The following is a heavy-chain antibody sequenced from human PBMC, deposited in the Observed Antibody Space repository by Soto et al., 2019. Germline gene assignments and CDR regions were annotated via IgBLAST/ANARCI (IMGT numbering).Heavy chain of an antibody. CDR2: ISGSGGST. D-gene: IGHD1-26*01. V-gene: IGHV3-23*01. Sequence: GGSLRLSCAASGFTFSSYAMSWVRQAPGKGLGWVSAISGSGGSTYYADSVKGRFTISRDNSKNTLYLQMNSLRAEDTAVYYCAKGRGQRENYFDYWGQGTLVTVSS. J-gene: IGHJ4*02. CDR1: GFTFSSYA. CDR3: AKGRGQRENYFDY.